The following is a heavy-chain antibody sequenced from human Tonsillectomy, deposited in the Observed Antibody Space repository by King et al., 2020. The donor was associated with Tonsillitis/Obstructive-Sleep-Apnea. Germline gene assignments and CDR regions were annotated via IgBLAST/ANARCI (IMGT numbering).Heavy chain of an antibody. Sequence: VQLQPWGAGLLQPSEPLSLTCAVYGGSFSGYYWSWIRQPPGKGLEWIGEINHSGSTNYNSSLKSRLTFSVDTSKNQFSLKLRSVTAADTAVYYGARGEGNSGGENGGDDWGQGTLGTVAS. J-gene: IGHJ4*02. CDR3: ARGEGNSGGENGGDD. CDR2: INHSGST. D-gene: IGHD2-15*01. CDR1: GGSFSGYY. V-gene: IGHV4-34*01.